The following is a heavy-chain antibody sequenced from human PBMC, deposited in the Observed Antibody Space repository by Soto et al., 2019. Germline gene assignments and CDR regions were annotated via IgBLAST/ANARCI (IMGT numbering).Heavy chain of an antibody. CDR3: AREKGEWELLADAFDI. CDR2: ISSSSSTI. V-gene: IGHV3-48*02. J-gene: IGHJ3*02. Sequence: GGSIRLACAAAGVTFSSYSMDGVCQAPGKGLEWVSYISSSSSTIYYADSVKGRFTISRDNAKNSLYLQMNSLRDEDTAVYYCAREKGEWELLADAFDIWGQGTMVTVSS. CDR1: GVTFSSYS. D-gene: IGHD1-26*01.